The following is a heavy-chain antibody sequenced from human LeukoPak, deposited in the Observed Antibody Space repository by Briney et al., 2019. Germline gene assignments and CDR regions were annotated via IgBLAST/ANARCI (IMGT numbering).Heavy chain of an antibody. CDR3: AKEGYYGSGSFPDY. CDR1: GFTFSSYG. Sequence: PGGSLRLSCAASGFTFSSYGMHWVRQAPGKGLEWVALISYDGSNEYYADSVKGRFTISRDNSKNTLFLQMDSLRAEDMAVYYCAKEGYYGSGSFPDYWGQGTLVTVSS. J-gene: IGHJ4*02. CDR2: ISYDGSNE. V-gene: IGHV3-30*18. D-gene: IGHD3-10*01.